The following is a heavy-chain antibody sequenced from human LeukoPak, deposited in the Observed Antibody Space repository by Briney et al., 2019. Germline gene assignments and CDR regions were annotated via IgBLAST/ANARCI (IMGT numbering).Heavy chain of an antibody. CDR1: GGSISSGGYS. Sequence: PSQTLSLTCAVSGGSISSGGYSWSWIRQPPGKGLEWIGYIYHSGSTYYNPSLKSRVTISVDRSKNQFSLKLNSVTAADTAVYYCARGGAHYYYGMDVWGQGTTVTVSS. CDR2: IYHSGST. CDR3: ARGGAHYYYGMDV. J-gene: IGHJ6*02. V-gene: IGHV4-30-2*01.